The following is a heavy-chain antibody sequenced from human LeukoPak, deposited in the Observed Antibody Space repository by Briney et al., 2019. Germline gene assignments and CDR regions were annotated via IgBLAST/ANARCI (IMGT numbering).Heavy chain of an antibody. CDR2: ISWNSGTI. CDR1: GFNFDEYA. Sequence: PGGSLRLSCAASGFNFDEYAMHWVRQAPGEGLEWVSGISWNSGTIRYADSVKGRFTISRDNAKNSLYLQMNSLRAEDTALYYCAKEPMSARDLRSFWGQGTLVTVSS. CDR3: AKEPMSARDLRSF. J-gene: IGHJ4*02. V-gene: IGHV3-9*01.